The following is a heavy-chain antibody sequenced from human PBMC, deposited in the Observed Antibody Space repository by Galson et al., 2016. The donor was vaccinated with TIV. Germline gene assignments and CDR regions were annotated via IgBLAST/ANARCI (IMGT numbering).Heavy chain of an antibody. Sequence: VKVSCKASGYIFTDYYIHWVRQAPGQGLEWMGWINADSGGTIYAQKFQGRVAMTRDTSINTAYLELSGMKSDDTAVYYCARVNWARAFDYWGQGALVTVSS. CDR1: GYIFTDYY. J-gene: IGHJ4*02. CDR2: INADSGGT. D-gene: IGHD7-27*01. V-gene: IGHV1-2*02. CDR3: ARVNWARAFDY.